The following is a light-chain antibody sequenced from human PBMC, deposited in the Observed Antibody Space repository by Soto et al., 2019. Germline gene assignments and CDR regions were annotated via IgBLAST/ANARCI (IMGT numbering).Light chain of an antibody. CDR3: QQYGSSPPRVT. V-gene: IGKV3-20*01. Sequence: EIVLTQSPGTLSLSPGERATLSCRASQSFSSSYLAWYQHKPGQAPRLLIYGTSSRATGIPDRFSGSQSGTDFTLTISRLEPEDFAVYYCQQYGSSPPRVTFGGGTKVEIK. J-gene: IGKJ4*01. CDR2: GTS. CDR1: QSFSSSY.